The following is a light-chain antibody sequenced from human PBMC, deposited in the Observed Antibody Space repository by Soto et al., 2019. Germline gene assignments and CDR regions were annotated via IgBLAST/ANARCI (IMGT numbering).Light chain of an antibody. CDR3: QPYGSSSWT. V-gene: IGKV3-20*01. J-gene: IGKJ1*01. CDR2: GAS. CDR1: QSVSSSY. Sequence: EIVLTQSPGTLSLSPVERATLSCRASQSVSSSYLAWYQQKPGQAPRLLIYGASSRATGIPDRFSGSGSGTDFTLTISRLEPEDFAVYYCQPYGSSSWTFGQGTKVEIK.